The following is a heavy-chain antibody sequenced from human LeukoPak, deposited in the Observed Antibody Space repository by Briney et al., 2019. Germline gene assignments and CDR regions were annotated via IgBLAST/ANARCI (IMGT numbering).Heavy chain of an antibody. V-gene: IGHV4-39*01. CDR2: IYYSGST. CDR1: GCSISSSSYY. J-gene: IGHJ1*01. Sequence: SETLSLTCTVSGCSISSSSYYWGWIRQPPGKGLEWIGSIYYSGSTYYNPSLKSRVTISVDTSKNQFSLKLSSVTAADTAVYYCARRLRIAAAGTHFQHWGQGTLVTVSS. D-gene: IGHD6-13*01. CDR3: ARRLRIAAAGTHFQH.